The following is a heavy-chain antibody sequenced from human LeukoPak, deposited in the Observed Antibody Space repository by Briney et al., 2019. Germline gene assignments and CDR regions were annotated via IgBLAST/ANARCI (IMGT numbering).Heavy chain of an antibody. CDR2: ISGSGGST. CDR1: GFTFSSYA. V-gene: IGHV3-23*01. CDR3: AKDPVKYSSSWSYYFDY. J-gene: IGHJ4*02. Sequence: PGGSLRLSCAASGFTFSSYAMSWVRPAPGEGLELGSAISGSGGSTYYADSVKGRFTISRDNSKNTLYLQMNSLRAEDTAVYYCAKDPVKYSSSWSYYFDYWGQGTLVTVSS. D-gene: IGHD6-13*01.